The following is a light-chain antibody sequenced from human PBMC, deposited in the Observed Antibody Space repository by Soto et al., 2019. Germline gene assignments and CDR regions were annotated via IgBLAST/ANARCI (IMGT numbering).Light chain of an antibody. Sequence: DIQMTQSPSTLSASVGDRATITCRASQSISSWLAWYQQKPGKAPKLLIYKASSLESGVPSRFSGSGSGTEFTLTISSLQPDDFATYYCQQYNSYGTLGGGTKVDIK. V-gene: IGKV1-5*03. CDR2: KAS. J-gene: IGKJ4*01. CDR1: QSISSW. CDR3: QQYNSYGT.